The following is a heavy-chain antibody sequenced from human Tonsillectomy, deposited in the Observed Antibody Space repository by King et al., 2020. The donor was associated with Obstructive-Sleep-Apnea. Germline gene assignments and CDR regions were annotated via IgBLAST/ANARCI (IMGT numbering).Heavy chain of an antibody. CDR3: AGGYDSSGYGGNWFDP. J-gene: IGHJ5*02. V-gene: IGHV4-38-2*02. D-gene: IGHD3-22*01. Sequence: QLQESGPGLVKPSETLSLTCTVSGYSISSGYYWGWIRQPPGKGLEWIGSIYHSGSTYYNPSLKSRVTISVDTSKNQFSLKLSSVTAADTAVYYCAGGYDSSGYGGNWFDPWGQGTLVTVSS. CDR1: GYSISSGYY. CDR2: IYHSGST.